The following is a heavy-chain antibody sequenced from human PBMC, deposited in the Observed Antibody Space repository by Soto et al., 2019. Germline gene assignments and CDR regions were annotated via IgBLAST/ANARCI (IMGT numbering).Heavy chain of an antibody. D-gene: IGHD5-12*01. CDR1: GGTFNNYP. V-gene: IGHV1-69*01. Sequence: QVQLVQSGAEVKKPASSVKVSCKASGGTFNNYPITWVRQAPGDGLEWMGGSIPIFGTANYAQNFQGRVTIRVDESTSTAYMELSSLRSEDTAVYYCARGRGYSGDDHYYYFDMDVWGEGTTVTVSS. J-gene: IGHJ6*04. CDR2: SIPIFGTA. CDR3: ARGRGYSGDDHYYYFDMDV.